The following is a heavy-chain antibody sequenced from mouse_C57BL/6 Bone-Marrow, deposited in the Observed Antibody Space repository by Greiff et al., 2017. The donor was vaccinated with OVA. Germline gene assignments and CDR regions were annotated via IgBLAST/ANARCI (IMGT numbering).Heavy chain of an antibody. V-gene: IGHV1-59*01. Sequence: VQLQQPGAELVRPGTSVKLSCKASGYTFTSYWMHWVKQRPGQGLEWIGVIDPSDSYTNYNQKFKGKATLTVDTSSSTAYMQLSSLTSEDSAVYYCARRGYGSSYEDFDYWGQGTTLTVSS. D-gene: IGHD1-1*01. CDR3: ARRGYGSSYEDFDY. CDR1: GYTFTSYW. J-gene: IGHJ2*01. CDR2: IDPSDSYT.